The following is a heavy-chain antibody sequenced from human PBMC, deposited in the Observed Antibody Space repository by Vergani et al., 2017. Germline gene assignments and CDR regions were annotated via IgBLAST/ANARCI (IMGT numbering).Heavy chain of an antibody. D-gene: IGHD3-10*01. J-gene: IGHJ4*02. CDR1: GYSISSGYY. Sequence: QLQLQESGPGLVKPSETLSLTCAVSGYSISSGYYWGWIRQPPGKGLEWIGSIYHSGSTYYNPSLKSRVTISVDTSKNQFSLKLSSVTAADTAVYYCARLGMGAYYYGSGTPSWGQGTLVTVSS. V-gene: IGHV4-38-2*01. CDR2: IYHSGST. CDR3: ARLGMGAYYYGSGTPS.